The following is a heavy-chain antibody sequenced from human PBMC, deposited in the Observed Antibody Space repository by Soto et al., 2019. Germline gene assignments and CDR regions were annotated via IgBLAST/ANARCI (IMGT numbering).Heavy chain of an antibody. CDR1: GGSISSSNW. CDR2: IYHSGST. D-gene: IGHD1-26*01. Sequence: QVQLQESGPGLVKPSGTLSLTCAVSGGSISSSNWWSWVRQPPGKGLEWIGEIYHSGSTNYNPSLKRRVTLSVNKPKNLFSLKLSSVTAAATAVYFCARVSGSYYSGMDVWGQGTTVSVSS. CDR3: ARVSGSYYSGMDV. V-gene: IGHV4-4*02. J-gene: IGHJ6*02.